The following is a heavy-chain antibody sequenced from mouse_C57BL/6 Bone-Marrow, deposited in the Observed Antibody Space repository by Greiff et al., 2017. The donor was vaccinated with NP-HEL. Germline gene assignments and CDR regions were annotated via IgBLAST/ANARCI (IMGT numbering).Heavy chain of an antibody. CDR2: IRSKSNNYAT. V-gene: IGHV10-1*01. CDR3: VRECRYYGSSFDY. J-gene: IGHJ2*01. D-gene: IGHD1-1*01. CDR1: GFSFNTYA. Sequence: EVQLVESGGGLVQPKGSLKLSCAASGFSFNTYAMNWVRQAPGKGLEWVARIRSKSNNYATYYADSVKDRFTISRDDSESMLYLQMNNLKTEDTAMYYCVRECRYYGSSFDYWGQGTTLTVSS.